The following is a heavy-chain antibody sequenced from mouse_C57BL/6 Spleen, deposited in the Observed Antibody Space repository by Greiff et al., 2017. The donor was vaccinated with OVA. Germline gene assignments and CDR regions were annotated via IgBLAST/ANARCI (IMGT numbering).Heavy chain of an antibody. J-gene: IGHJ4*01. V-gene: IGHV1-72*01. D-gene: IGHD2-9*01. CDR3: AREPTMVTTTGLMDY. CDR2: IDPNSCGT. CDR1: GYTFTSYW. Sequence: VQLQQPGAELVKPGASVKLSCKASGYTFTSYWMHWVKQRPGRGLEWIGRIDPNSCGTKYNEKFKSKATLTVDKPSSTAYMQLSSLTSEDSAVYYCAREPTMVTTTGLMDYWGQGTSVTVSS.